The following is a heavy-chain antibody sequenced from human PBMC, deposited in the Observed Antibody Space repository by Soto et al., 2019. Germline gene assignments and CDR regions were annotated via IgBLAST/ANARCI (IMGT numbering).Heavy chain of an antibody. V-gene: IGHV1-18*01. CDR1: GYTFISYG. CDR2: ISAYNGNT. Sequence: PSVKVSCKASGYTFISYGISWVRQAPGQGLEWMGWISAYNGNTNYAQKLQGRVTMTTDTSTSTAYLELRSLRSDDTAVYYCARGDIVVPGDEVDYWGQGTLVTVSS. CDR3: ARGDIVVPGDEVDY. J-gene: IGHJ4*02. D-gene: IGHD2-15*01.